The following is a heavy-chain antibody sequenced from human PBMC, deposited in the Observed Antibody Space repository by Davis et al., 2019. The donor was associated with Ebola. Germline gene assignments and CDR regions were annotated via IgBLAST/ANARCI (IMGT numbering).Heavy chain of an antibody. J-gene: IGHJ4*02. CDR3: ARDRNSRRHERFDS. Sequence: SLNISCESSGTYIRNYGMHWLRPPPGKGLEWVAVIWYDGSNKNYGEFVNGRFTTSRDDSKNTVYLQMTSLRVEDSALYYCARDRNSRRHERFDSWGQGTMVIVSS. D-gene: IGHD2/OR15-2a*01. CDR1: GTYIRNYG. CDR2: IWYDGSNK. V-gene: IGHV3-33*01.